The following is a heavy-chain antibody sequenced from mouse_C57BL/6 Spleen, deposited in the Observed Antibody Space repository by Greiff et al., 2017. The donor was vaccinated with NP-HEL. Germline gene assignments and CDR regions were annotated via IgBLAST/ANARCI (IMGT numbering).Heavy chain of an antibody. Sequence: EVQLQQSGPELVKPGASVKISCTASGYTFTDYYMNWVKQSHGKSLEWIGDINPNNGGTSYTQKFKGKATLTVDKSSSTAYMELRSLTSEDSAVYYGARPYFYGSSPLDYWGQGTTLTVSS. V-gene: IGHV1-26*01. CDR1: GYTFTDYY. CDR3: ARPYFYGSSPLDY. D-gene: IGHD1-1*01. CDR2: INPNNGGT. J-gene: IGHJ2*01.